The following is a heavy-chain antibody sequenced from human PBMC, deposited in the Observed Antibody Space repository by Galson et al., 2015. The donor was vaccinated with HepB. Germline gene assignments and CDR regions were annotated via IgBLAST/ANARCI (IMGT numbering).Heavy chain of an antibody. D-gene: IGHD4-17*01. J-gene: IGHJ3*02. Sequence: QSGAEVQTPAESLKISCKGSGYSFTSYWIGWVRHMPGKGLEWMGIIYPGDSDTRYSPSFQCQVTISADKAISTAYLQWSSLKASDTAMYYCARNHDYGDYRGAFDIWGNGTMVTVSS. CDR1: GYSFTSYW. V-gene: IGHV5-51*03. CDR3: ARNHDYGDYRGAFDI. CDR2: IYPGDSDT.